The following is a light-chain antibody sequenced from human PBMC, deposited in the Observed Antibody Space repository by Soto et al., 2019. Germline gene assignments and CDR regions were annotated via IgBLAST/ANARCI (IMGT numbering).Light chain of an antibody. CDR1: QSVSSY. CDR3: QQRSNWLFT. V-gene: IGKV3-11*01. CDR2: DAS. Sequence: IVLTQSPATLSLSPGERATLSCRASQSVSSYLAWYQHKPGQAPRLLIYDASNRVTGIPARFSGSGSGTDFTLTISSLEPEDFAVYYCQQRSNWLFTFGPGTKVDIK. J-gene: IGKJ3*01.